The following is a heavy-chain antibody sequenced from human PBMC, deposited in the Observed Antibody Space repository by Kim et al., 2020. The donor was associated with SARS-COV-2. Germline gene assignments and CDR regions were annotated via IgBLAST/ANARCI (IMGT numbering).Heavy chain of an antibody. CDR2: INSDGTTT. D-gene: IGHD6-19*01. CDR1: GFTFSSHW. V-gene: IGHV3-74*01. J-gene: IGHJ4*02. Sequence: GGSLRLSCAASGFTFSSHWMHWVRQAPGKWLVWVSRINSDGTTTSYGDSVKGRFTISRDNAKNTLYLQMNSLRAEDTAVYYCVRRQFTSGWYYFDYWGQG. CDR3: VRRQFTSGWYYFDY.